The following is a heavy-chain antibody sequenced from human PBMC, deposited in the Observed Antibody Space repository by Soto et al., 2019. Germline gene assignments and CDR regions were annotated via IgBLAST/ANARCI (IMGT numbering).Heavy chain of an antibody. CDR2: INHSGST. CDR3: ARVWGYSDSSGEPQTDY. J-gene: IGHJ4*02. CDR1: GGSFSGHY. V-gene: IGHV4-34*01. D-gene: IGHD3-22*01. Sequence: SETLSLTCAVYGGSFSGHYWTWIRQPPGKGLEWIGEINHSGSTTYNPSLKSRVTLSIDTSKNQFSLKLSSVTAADTAVYYCARVWGYSDSSGEPQTDYWGQGTLVTVSS.